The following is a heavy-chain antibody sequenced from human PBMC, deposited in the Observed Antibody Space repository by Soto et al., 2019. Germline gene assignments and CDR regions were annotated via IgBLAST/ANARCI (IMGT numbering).Heavy chain of an antibody. CDR2: ISPYNGNT. CDR1: GYTFISYG. D-gene: IGHD5-12*01. V-gene: IGHV1-18*01. CDR3: ARDQTKWLTYAFDI. J-gene: IGHJ3*02. Sequence: HVQLVQSGAEVKKPGASLKVSCKASGYTFISYGVSWVRQAPGQGLEWLGWISPYNGNTNYAQKFQGRMTMTTDTSTSTVYMDLRSLRTDDTAVYYCARDQTKWLTYAFDIWGQGTMVVVSS.